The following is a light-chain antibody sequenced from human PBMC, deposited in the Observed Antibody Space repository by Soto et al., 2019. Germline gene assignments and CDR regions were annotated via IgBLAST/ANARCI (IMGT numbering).Light chain of an antibody. J-gene: IGKJ2*01. V-gene: IGKV3-20*01. CDR3: QLYGSSPMYT. CDR1: QSVSSSY. Sequence: EIVLTQSPSTLSLSPGERATLSCRASQSVSSSYLAWYQQKPGQAPRLLIYGASSRATGIPDRFSGSGSGTDFTLTISGLEPEDFAVYYCQLYGSSPMYTFGQGTKLEIK. CDR2: GAS.